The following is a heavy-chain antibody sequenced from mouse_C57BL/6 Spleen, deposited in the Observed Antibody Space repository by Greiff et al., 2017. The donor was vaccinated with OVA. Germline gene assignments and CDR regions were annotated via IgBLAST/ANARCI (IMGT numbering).Heavy chain of an antibody. CDR2: IDPNSGGT. CDR1: GYTFTSYW. CDR3: ARSVYDGYYVRAMDY. J-gene: IGHJ4*01. Sequence: VQLQQPGAELVKPGASVKLSCKASGYTFTSYWMHWVKQRPGRGLEWIGRIDPNSGGTKDNEKFKSKATLTVDKPSSTAYMQLSSLTSEDSAVYDCARSVYDGYYVRAMDYWGQGTSVTVSS. D-gene: IGHD2-3*01. V-gene: IGHV1-72*01.